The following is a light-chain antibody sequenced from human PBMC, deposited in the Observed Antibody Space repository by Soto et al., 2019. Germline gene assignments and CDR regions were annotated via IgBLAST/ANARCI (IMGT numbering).Light chain of an antibody. CDR3: SSYKASTPIYV. J-gene: IGLJ1*01. CDR2: EVT. Sequence: QSALTQPASVSGSPGQSITISCTGTSSNVGGYNFVSWYQQHPGKAPKLLIYEVTNRPSGVSDRFSGSKSGNTASLTISGLQADDESDYYCSSYKASTPIYVFGTGTKLTVL. CDR1: SSNVGGYNF. V-gene: IGLV2-14*01.